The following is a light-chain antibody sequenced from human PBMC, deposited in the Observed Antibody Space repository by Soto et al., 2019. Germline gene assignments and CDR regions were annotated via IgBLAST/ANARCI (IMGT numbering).Light chain of an antibody. Sequence: DIQMTQSPSTLSASVGDRVTITCRASQRISSWLAWYQQKPGKAPKLLIYKASSLESEGPSRFSGSGSGTVFTLTISSLQPDDFASYYCQQYNSYPWTFGQGTKVEIK. CDR1: QRISSW. CDR3: QQYNSYPWT. CDR2: KAS. J-gene: IGKJ1*01. V-gene: IGKV1-5*03.